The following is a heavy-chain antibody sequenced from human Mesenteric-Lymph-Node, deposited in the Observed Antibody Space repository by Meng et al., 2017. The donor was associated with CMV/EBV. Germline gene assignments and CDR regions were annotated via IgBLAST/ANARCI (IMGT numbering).Heavy chain of an antibody. J-gene: IGHJ3*02. D-gene: IGHD3-10*01. CDR1: GDIFNSKYG. CDR3: ARSNYGSGSYCLWTCSAFVI. Sequence: SVKVSCKASGDIFNSKYGINWVRQDPEQGLEWMGVIIPTSMVNYAQKFQGRVAITTDESTSTAYMELSSLKSEDTAMYYCARSNYGSGSYCLWTCSAFVIWGQGTMVTVSS. CDR2: IIPTSMV. V-gene: IGHV1-69*05.